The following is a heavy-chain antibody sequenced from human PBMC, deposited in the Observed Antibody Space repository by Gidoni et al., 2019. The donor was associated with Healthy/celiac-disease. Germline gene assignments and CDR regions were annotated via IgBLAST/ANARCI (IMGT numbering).Heavy chain of an antibody. J-gene: IGHJ4*02. CDR3: AKDLTGSGSYSAPGY. D-gene: IGHD3-10*01. V-gene: IGHV3-9*01. CDR1: GFTFDDYA. CDR2: ISWNSGSI. Sequence: EVQLVESGGGLVQPGRSLSISCAASGFTFDDYAMHCVRQAPGKGLEWVSGISWNSGSIGDANSVKCRFTISRDNAKNSLYLQMNSLRAEDTALYYCAKDLTGSGSYSAPGYWGQGTLVTVSS.